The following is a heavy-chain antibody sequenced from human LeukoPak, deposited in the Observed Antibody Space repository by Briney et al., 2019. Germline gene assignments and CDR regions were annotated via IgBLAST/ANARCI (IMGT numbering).Heavy chain of an antibody. CDR3: ARDPGSGYYYRAFDY. D-gene: IGHD3-22*01. CDR2: IYTSGST. CDR1: GGSISSYH. J-gene: IGHJ4*02. Sequence: SETLSLTCTVSGGSISSYHWSWIRQPAGKGLEWIGRIYTSGSTNYNPSLKSRVTISVDKSKNQFSLKLSSVTAADTAVYYCARDPGSGYYYRAFDYWGQGTLVTVSS. V-gene: IGHV4-4*07.